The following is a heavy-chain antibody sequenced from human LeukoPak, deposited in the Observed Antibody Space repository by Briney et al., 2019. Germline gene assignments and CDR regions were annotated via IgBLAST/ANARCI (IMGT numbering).Heavy chain of an antibody. CDR3: ASLRGYSYGYLDY. CDR2: IYYSGST. CDR1: GGSISSSSYY. V-gene: IGHV4-39*01. Sequence: KSSETLSLTCTVSGGSISSSSYYWGWIRQPPGKGLEWIGSIYYSGSTYYNPSLKSRVTISVDTSKNQFSLKLSSVTAADTAVYYCASLRGYSYGYLDYWGQGTLVTVSS. J-gene: IGHJ4*02. D-gene: IGHD5-18*01.